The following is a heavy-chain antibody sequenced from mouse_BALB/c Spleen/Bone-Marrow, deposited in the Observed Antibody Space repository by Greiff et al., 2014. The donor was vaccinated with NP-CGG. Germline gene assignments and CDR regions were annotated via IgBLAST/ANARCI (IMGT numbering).Heavy chain of an antibody. CDR1: GYTFTSYW. J-gene: IGHJ2*01. Sequence: QVQLQQSGAELAKPGASVQLSCKASGYTFTSYWMHWVKQRPGQSLEWIGYINPITGYIEYNQKFKDKATLTADRSSSTAYMQLSSLTSEDSAVYYCARSKYGNYVGFDYWGQGTTLTVSS. V-gene: IGHV1-7*01. D-gene: IGHD2-10*02. CDR2: INPITGYI. CDR3: ARSKYGNYVGFDY.